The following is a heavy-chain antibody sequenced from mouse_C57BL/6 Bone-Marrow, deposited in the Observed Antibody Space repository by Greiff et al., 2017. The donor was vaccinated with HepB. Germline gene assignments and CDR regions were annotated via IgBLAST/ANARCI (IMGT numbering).Heavy chain of an antibody. J-gene: IGHJ4*01. CDR1: GYSFTGYY. V-gene: IGHV1-42*01. D-gene: IGHD1-1*01. Sequence: EVQLQQSGPELVKPGASVKISCKASGYSFTGYYMNWVKQSPEKSLEWIGEINPSTGGTTYNQKFKAQATLTVDKSSSTAYMQLKSLTSEDSAVYYCARRTDYYGRDYAMDYWGQVTSGTVAS. CDR3: ARRTDYYGRDYAMDY. CDR2: INPSTGGT.